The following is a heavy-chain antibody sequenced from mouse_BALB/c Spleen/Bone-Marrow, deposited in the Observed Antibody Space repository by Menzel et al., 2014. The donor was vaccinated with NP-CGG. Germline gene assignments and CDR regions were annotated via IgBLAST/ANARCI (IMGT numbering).Heavy chain of an antibody. CDR1: GYVFSTYW. CDR3: ARSGYGSSYDY. V-gene: IGHV1-80*01. J-gene: IGHJ2*01. D-gene: IGHD1-1*01. Sequence: VKLMESGAELVRPGSSVKISCKASGYVFSTYWMNWVKQRPRQGLEWIGQIYPGDGDTNYNGKFKGTATLTADKSSSTAYMQLSSLTSEDFAVYFCARSGYGSSYDYWGQGTTLTVSS. CDR2: IYPGDGDT.